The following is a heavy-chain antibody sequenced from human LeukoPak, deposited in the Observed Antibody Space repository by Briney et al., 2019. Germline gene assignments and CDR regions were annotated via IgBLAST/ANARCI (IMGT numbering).Heavy chain of an antibody. CDR3: ARHAAEWFSSGRYGKYNWFDP. CDR1: GGSIRRISHY. D-gene: IGHD6-13*01. Sequence: SETLSLTCTVSGGSIRRISHYWGWIRQSPGKGLEWIGSMDHSGSTYYNPSLKSRVTISVDASKNQISLNLSSVTAAETAVYYCARHAAEWFSSGRYGKYNWFDPWGQGTLVTVSS. CDR2: MDHSGST. J-gene: IGHJ5*02. V-gene: IGHV4-39*01.